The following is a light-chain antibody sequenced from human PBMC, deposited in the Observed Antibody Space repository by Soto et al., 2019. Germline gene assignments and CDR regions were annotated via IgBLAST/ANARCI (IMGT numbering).Light chain of an antibody. CDR3: QQYYSAPWM. J-gene: IGKJ1*01. Sequence: DIVMTQSPVSLAVSLGERATINCRSSQSVLFTSNNKNYLAWYQQKPGQPPKLLIYWASTRESGVPDRFSGSGSGTDFTLTISSLQAEDVAVYYCQQYYSAPWMFGQGTKVEIK. CDR2: WAS. CDR1: QSVLFTSNNKNY. V-gene: IGKV4-1*01.